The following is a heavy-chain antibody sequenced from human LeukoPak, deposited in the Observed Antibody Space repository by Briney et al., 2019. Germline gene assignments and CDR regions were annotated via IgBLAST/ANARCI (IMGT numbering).Heavy chain of an antibody. CDR3: ARALPHRRLMDTTMEQHWFDP. J-gene: IGHJ5*02. V-gene: IGHV1-46*01. CDR1: GYTFTSYY. Sequence: ASVKVSCKASGYTFTSYYMHWVRQAPGQGLEWMGIINPSGGNTNYAQKFQGRVTMTRDMSTSTVYMELSSLRSEDTAMYYCARALPHRRLMDTTMEQHWFDPWGQGTLVAVSS. D-gene: IGHD5-18*01. CDR2: INPSGGNT.